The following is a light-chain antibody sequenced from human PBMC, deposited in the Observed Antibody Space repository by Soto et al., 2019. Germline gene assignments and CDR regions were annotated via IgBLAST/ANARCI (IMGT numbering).Light chain of an antibody. CDR1: SSDVGGYNY. V-gene: IGLV2-14*01. J-gene: IGLJ1*01. Sequence: QSALTQPASVSGSPGQSITISCTGTSSDVGGYNYVSWYQQHPGKAPKLMIYEVSNRPSGVSNRFSVSKSGNTASLTISGLQGEDEADYSCSSYTSSSTYVVGTATTVPVL. CDR2: EVS. CDR3: SSYTSSSTYV.